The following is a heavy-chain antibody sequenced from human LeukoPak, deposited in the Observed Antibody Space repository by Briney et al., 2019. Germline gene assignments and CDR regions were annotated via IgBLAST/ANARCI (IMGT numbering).Heavy chain of an antibody. J-gene: IGHJ4*02. CDR3: TRDFSSGD. Sequence: GGSLRLSCAASGFTFSTYWMTWVRQAPGKGLEWVANIKQDGSQKYYVDSVKGRFTISRDNAKNSLYLQVNSLGAEDTAIYYCTRDFSSGDWSQGTLVTVSS. CDR1: GFTFSTYW. V-gene: IGHV3-7*01. CDR2: IKQDGSQK. D-gene: IGHD3-3*01.